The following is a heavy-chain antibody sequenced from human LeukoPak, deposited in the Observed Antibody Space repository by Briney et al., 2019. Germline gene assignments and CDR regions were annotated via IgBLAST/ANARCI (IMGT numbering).Heavy chain of an antibody. D-gene: IGHD1-26*01. CDR1: GYTFTSYD. CDR2: MNPNSGNT. CDR3: ARAWDQYFDY. V-gene: IGHV1-8*03. J-gene: IGHJ4*02. Sequence: PLASVKVSCKTSGYTFTSYDINWVRQATGQGLEWMGWMNPNSGNTGYAQKFQGRVTITMNTSISTAYMELSSLKSEDTAVYYCARAWDQYFDYWGQGTLVTVSS.